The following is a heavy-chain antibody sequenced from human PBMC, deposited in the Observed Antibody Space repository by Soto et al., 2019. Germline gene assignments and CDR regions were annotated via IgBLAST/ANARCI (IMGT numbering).Heavy chain of an antibody. CDR1: GFTFSSYW. Sequence: EVQLVESGGGLVQPGGSLRLSCAASGFTFSSYWMSWVRQAPGKGLEWVANIKQDGSEKYYVDSVKGRFTISRDNAKNSLYLQMNSLRAEDTAVYYCARASSGSYYELDYWGQGTLVTVSS. CDR3: ARASSGSYYELDY. CDR2: IKQDGSEK. J-gene: IGHJ4*02. V-gene: IGHV3-7*03. D-gene: IGHD1-26*01.